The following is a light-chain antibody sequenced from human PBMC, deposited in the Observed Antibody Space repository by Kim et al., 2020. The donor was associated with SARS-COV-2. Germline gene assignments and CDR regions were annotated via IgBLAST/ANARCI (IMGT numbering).Light chain of an antibody. V-gene: IGLV1-44*01. CDR3: ATWDYSLNGWV. CDR2: NDN. J-gene: IGLJ3*02. Sequence: QSVLTQPPSASGTPGQRVTISCSGSRPNVGSHIVNWYQQLPGTAPKLLIYNDNHRPSWVPDRFSGSRSGTSASLAISGLQSADEADYYCATWDYSLNGWVFGGGTKVTVL. CDR1: RPNVGSHI.